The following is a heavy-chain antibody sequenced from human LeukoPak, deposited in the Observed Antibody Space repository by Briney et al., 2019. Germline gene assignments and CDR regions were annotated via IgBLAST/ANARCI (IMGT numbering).Heavy chain of an antibody. V-gene: IGHV3-74*01. Sequence: GGSLTLSCAASGFTFSTSWMHWVSPAQGKWMVWVSRIKSDGGGTNDADSVKGRFTISRDNARHTLYLQMNSLRAEDTAVYYCARPYVSTRNVFAVWGQGTVVTVSS. CDR1: GFTFSTSW. CDR3: ARPYVSTRNVFAV. D-gene: IGHD2-8*01. J-gene: IGHJ3*01. CDR2: IKSDGGGT.